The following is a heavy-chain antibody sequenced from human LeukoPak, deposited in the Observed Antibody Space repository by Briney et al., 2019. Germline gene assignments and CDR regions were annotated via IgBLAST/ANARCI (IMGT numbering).Heavy chain of an antibody. CDR3: AKDPYVWGSYEIDY. CDR1: GFTFSSYA. Sequence: GGSLRLSCAASGFTFSSYAMSWVRQAPGKGLEWVSAISGSGGSTYYADSVKGRFTISRDNSKNTLYLQMNSLRAEDTAVYYCAKDPYVWGSYEIDYWGQGTLVTVSS. J-gene: IGHJ4*02. V-gene: IGHV3-23*01. CDR2: ISGSGGST. D-gene: IGHD3-16*01.